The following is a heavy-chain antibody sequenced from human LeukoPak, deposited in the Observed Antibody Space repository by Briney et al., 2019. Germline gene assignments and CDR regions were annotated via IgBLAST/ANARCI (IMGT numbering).Heavy chain of an antibody. Sequence: SETLSLTCTVSGGSISSGSYYWSWIRQPAGKGLEWIGRIYTSGSTNYNPSLKSRVTISVDTSKNQFSLKLTSVTAADTAVYYCARLRGATVAHNWFDPWGQGTLVTVSS. CDR1: GGSISSGSYY. V-gene: IGHV4-61*02. CDR2: IYTSGST. J-gene: IGHJ5*02. CDR3: ARLRGATVAHNWFDP. D-gene: IGHD6-19*01.